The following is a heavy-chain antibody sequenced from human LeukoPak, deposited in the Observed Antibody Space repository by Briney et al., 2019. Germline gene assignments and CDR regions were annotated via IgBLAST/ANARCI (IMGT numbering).Heavy chain of an antibody. Sequence: PSETLSLTCAVYGGSFSGYYWSWIRQPPGKGLEWIGEINHSGSTNYNPSLKSRVTISVDTSKNQFSLKLSSVTAADTAVYYCARGGNRLYGDYGFHAFVMWGQVTMVTVSS. J-gene: IGHJ3*02. CDR3: ARGGNRLYGDYGFHAFVM. V-gene: IGHV4-34*01. D-gene: IGHD4-17*01. CDR2: INHSGST. CDR1: GGSFSGYY.